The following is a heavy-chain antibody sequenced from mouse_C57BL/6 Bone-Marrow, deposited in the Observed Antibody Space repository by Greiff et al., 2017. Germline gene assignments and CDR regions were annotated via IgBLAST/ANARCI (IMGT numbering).Heavy chain of an antibody. CDR2: IYPGGGYT. Sequence: QVQLQQSGAELVRPGTSVKMSCKASGYTFTNYWIGWAKQRPGHGLEWIGDIYPGGGYTNYTEKFKGKATLTADKSSSTAYMQFSSLTSEDSAIYYCARYDGYYDAMDYWGQGTSVTVSS. J-gene: IGHJ4*01. CDR3: ARYDGYYDAMDY. CDR1: GYTFTNYW. V-gene: IGHV1-63*01. D-gene: IGHD2-3*01.